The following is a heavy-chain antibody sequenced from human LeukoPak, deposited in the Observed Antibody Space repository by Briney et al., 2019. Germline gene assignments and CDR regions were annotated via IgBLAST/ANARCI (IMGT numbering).Heavy chain of an antibody. D-gene: IGHD3-10*01. CDR1: GESFSGYF. Sequence: SETLSLTCAVYGESFSGYFWSWIRQSPGKGLEWIREINHSGYTNYNPSLKSRVTISVDTSKKQFSLRLNSMTAADTAVYYCARIWPDLWGRGTLVTVSS. CDR3: ARIWPDL. V-gene: IGHV4-34*01. CDR2: INHSGYT. J-gene: IGHJ2*01.